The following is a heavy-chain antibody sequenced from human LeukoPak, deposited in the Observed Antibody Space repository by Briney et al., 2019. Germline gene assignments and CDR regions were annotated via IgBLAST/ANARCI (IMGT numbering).Heavy chain of an antibody. J-gene: IGHJ4*02. Sequence: GGSLRLSCAASGFTFSSYAMSWVRRAPGKGLEWVSAISGSGGSTYYADSVKGRFTISRDNSKNTLYLQMNSLRAEDTAVYYCASLLDTAMVLDYWGQGTLVTVSS. V-gene: IGHV3-23*01. D-gene: IGHD5-18*01. CDR1: GFTFSSYA. CDR3: ASLLDTAMVLDY. CDR2: ISGSGGST.